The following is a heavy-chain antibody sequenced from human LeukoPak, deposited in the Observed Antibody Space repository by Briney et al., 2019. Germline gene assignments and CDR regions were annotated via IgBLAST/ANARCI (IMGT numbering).Heavy chain of an antibody. CDR2: INGDGSTT. CDR1: GFTVSRHW. CDR3: AGGRGSYGLWDS. Sequence: GGSLRLSCAASGFTVSRHWMHWVRQAPGKGLVWVSRINGDGSTTNYADSVKGRFTISRDNAKNTLYLQMNSLRAEDTAVYYCAGGRGSYGLWDSWGQGTLVTVSS. J-gene: IGHJ4*02. D-gene: IGHD1-26*01. V-gene: IGHV3-74*01.